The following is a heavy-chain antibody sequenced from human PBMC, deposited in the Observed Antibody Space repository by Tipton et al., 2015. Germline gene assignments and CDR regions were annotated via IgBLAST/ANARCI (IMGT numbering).Heavy chain of an antibody. CDR3: ARDLEHGMDV. CDR1: SGSISKYY. CDR2: IQYSGST. Sequence: LRLSCSVSSGSISKYYWSWIRQPPGKELEWIGYIQYSGSTHYNPSLKRRVTISLDTSKNQFSLTLNSVTAADTAVYYCARDLEHGMDVWGQGTTVTVSS. D-gene: IGHD5-24*01. J-gene: IGHJ6*02. V-gene: IGHV4-59*01.